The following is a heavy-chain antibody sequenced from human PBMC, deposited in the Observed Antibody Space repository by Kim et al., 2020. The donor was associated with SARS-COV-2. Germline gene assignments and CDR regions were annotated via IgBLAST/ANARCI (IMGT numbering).Heavy chain of an antibody. V-gene: IGHV3-33*01. CDR3: ASFEYSTSSGRGY. Sequence: YYADSVKGRFTISRDNSKNTVYLLIDNLKAEDTAVYYCASFEYSTSSGRGYWGEGTLVTVSP. D-gene: IGHD6-6*01. J-gene: IGHJ4*02.